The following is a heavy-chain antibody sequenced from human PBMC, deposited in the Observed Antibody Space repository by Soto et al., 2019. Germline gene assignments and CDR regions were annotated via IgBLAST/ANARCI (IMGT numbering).Heavy chain of an antibody. J-gene: IGHJ4*02. Sequence: GGSLRLSWATSGFTFSSYAMGWVRQAPGKGLEWVSGITGSGVSTFYADSVKGRFTISRDNSKNTLYLQMNSLRAEDTAVYYCAKIATYGGNVDYLDYWGQGTLVTVSS. CDR2: ITGSGVST. CDR1: GFTFSSYA. CDR3: AKIATYGGNVDYLDY. V-gene: IGHV3-23*01. D-gene: IGHD4-17*01.